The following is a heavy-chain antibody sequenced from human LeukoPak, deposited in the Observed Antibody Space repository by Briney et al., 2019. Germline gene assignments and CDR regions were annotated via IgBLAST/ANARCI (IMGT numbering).Heavy chain of an antibody. J-gene: IGHJ1*01. CDR2: ISCDSGNT. Sequence: GGSLRLSCAASGFTFNDYAMNWVRQAPGQGLEWVSFISCDSGNTYYAQTLQGRFTISTDNTTNTPSLHMNSLRADDTALYYCARGPGAAVGNRYTQHWREPAMVAHSS. V-gene: IGHV3-43D*03. CDR1: GFTFNDYA. D-gene: IGHD6-13*01. CDR3: ARGPGAAVGNRYTQH.